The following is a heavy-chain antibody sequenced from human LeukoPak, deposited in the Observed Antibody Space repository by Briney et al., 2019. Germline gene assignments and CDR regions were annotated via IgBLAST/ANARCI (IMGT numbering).Heavy chain of an antibody. CDR1: GGSINNYY. CDR2: IYYNGVT. D-gene: IGHD3-16*01. V-gene: IGHV4-59*01. CDR3: ARLHALRAEEFDP. Sequence: SETLSLTCTVSGGSINNYYWSWIRQPPGRGLEWLGYIYYNGVTNYNPSLKSRLTIPVDTSKNQFSLKLTSVTAADTAIYYCARLHALRAEEFDPWGQGTLVTVSS. J-gene: IGHJ5*02.